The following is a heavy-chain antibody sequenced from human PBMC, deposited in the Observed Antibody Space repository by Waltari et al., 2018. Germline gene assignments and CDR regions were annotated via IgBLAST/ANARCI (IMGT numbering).Heavy chain of an antibody. V-gene: IGHV4-4*02. CDR3: ARVGSGQQLVPMFDY. Sequence: QVQLQESGPGLVKPSGTLSLTCAVSGCSISSSNWWSWVRQPPGKGLEWIGEIYHSGSTNFNPSLKSRVTISVDKSKNQFSLKLSSVTAADTAVYYCARVGSGQQLVPMFDYWGQGTLVTVSS. D-gene: IGHD6-6*01. CDR2: IYHSGST. CDR1: GCSISSSNW. J-gene: IGHJ4*02.